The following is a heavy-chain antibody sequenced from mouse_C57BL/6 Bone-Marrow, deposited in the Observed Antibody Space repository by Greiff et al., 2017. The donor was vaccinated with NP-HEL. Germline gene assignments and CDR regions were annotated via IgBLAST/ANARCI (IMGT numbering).Heavy chain of an antibody. Sequence: QVQLQQSGAELVRPGASVKLSCKASGYTFTDYYINWVKQRPGQGLEWIARIYPGSGNTYYNEKFKGKATLTAEKSSSTAYMQLSSLTSWDSALYFCARWNYWGQGTTLTVSS. CDR2: IYPGSGNT. CDR1: GYTFTDYY. V-gene: IGHV1-76*01. J-gene: IGHJ2*01. CDR3: ARWNY.